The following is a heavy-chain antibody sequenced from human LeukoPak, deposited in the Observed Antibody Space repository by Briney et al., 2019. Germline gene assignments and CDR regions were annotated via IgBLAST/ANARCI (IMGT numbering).Heavy chain of an antibody. CDR1: GFTFSSYN. D-gene: IGHD2-21*01. CDR2: IKSKTDGGTT. J-gene: IGHJ3*02. Sequence: GGSLRLSCEASGFTFSSYNMNWVRQAPGKGLEWVGRIKSKTDGGTTDYAAPGKGRFTISRDDSKNTLYLQMNSLKTEDTAVYYCTTDLIAVVSRGYAFDIWGQGTMVTVSS. CDR3: TTDLIAVVSRGYAFDI. V-gene: IGHV3-15*01.